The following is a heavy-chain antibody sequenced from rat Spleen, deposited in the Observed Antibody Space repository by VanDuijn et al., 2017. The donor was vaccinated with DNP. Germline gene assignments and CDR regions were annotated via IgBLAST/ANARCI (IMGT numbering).Heavy chain of an antibody. D-gene: IGHD1-4*01. Sequence: EVQLVETGGGLVQPGRSLKLSCAASGFTFSDYYMAWVRQAPTKGLEWVAYIRFDGVTTYYGDSVKGRFTISRDNAKSSLYLQINSLRSEDMATYYCARHVLPLRVWDYWGQGVMVTVSS. V-gene: IGHV5-22*01. CDR1: GFTFSDYY. CDR2: IRFDGVTT. CDR3: ARHVLPLRVWDY. J-gene: IGHJ2*01.